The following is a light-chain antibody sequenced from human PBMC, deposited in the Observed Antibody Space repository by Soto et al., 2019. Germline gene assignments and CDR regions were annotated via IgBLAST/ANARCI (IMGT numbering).Light chain of an antibody. V-gene: IGKV3-20*01. J-gene: IGKJ5*01. CDR1: QSVSSSY. Sequence: EIVLTQSPGTLSLSPGERATLSCRASQSVSSSYLAWYQQKPGQAPRLLIFGASSRATGVPARFSGSGSGTEFTLTISSLQSEDFAVYYCQQYGSSITFGQGTRLEI. CDR3: QQYGSSIT. CDR2: GAS.